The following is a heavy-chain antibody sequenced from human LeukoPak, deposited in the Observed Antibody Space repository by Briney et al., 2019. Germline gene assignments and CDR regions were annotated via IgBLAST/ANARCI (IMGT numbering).Heavy chain of an antibody. CDR3: ARGRPYSGGYHLDY. V-gene: IGHV4-31*03. CDR1: GGSISSGGYY. Sequence: SQTLSLTCTVSGGSISSGGYYWSWIRQHPGKGLEWIGYIYYSGSTYYNPSLKSRVTISVDTSKNQFSLKLSSVTAADTAVYYCARGRPYSGGYHLDYWGQGTLVTVSA. D-gene: IGHD1-26*01. J-gene: IGHJ4*02. CDR2: IYYSGST.